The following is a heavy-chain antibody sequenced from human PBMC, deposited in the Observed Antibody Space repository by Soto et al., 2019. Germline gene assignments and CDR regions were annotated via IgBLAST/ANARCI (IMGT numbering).Heavy chain of an antibody. D-gene: IGHD3-22*01. Sequence: QVQLVESGGGVVQPGRSLRLSCAASGFTFSSYGMHWVRQAPGKGLEWVAVIWYDGSNKYYADSVKGRFTISRDNSKNTLYLQMTSLRAEDTAEYYCARGGSLYDSSGYYYSDYYYGMDVWGQGTTVTVSS. CDR2: IWYDGSNK. CDR3: ARGGSLYDSSGYYYSDYYYGMDV. V-gene: IGHV3-33*01. J-gene: IGHJ6*02. CDR1: GFTFSSYG.